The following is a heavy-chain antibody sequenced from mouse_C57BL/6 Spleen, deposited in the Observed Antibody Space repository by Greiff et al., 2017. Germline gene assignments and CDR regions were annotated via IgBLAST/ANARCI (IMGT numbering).Heavy chain of an antibody. V-gene: IGHV1-54*01. CDR3: ARREWYFDV. J-gene: IGHJ1*03. Sequence: VQLQQSGAELVRPGTSVKVSCKASGYAFTNYLIEWVKQRPGQGLEWIGVINPGSGCTNNNEKLKGKATLTADKSSSTVYMQLSSLTSEDSAVYFCARREWYFDVWGTGTTGTVSS. CDR2: INPGSGCT. CDR1: GYAFTNYL.